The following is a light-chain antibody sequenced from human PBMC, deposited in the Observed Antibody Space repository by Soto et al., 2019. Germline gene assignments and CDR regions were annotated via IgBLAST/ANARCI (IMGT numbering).Light chain of an antibody. V-gene: IGKV1-5*03. CDR3: QHYNSYSEA. CDR1: QTISSW. CDR2: KAS. Sequence: DLQMTQSPSTLSGSVGDRVTITCRASQTISSWLAWYQQKPGKAPKLLIYKASTLKSGVPSRFSGSGSGTEFTLPISSLQPDDFATYYCQHYNSYSEAFGQGTKVELQ. J-gene: IGKJ1*01.